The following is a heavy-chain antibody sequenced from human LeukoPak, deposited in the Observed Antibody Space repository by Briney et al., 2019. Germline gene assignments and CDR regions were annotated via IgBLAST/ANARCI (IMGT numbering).Heavy chain of an antibody. Sequence: SETLSLTCTVSGGSISTYYWGWIRQPPGKGLEWIGSIYDSGSTYYNPSLKSRVTISVDTSKNQFSLELNSVTAADTAVYYCARHYGPWGQGTLVTVSS. V-gene: IGHV4-39*01. CDR1: GGSISTYY. CDR3: ARHYGP. CDR2: IYDSGST. J-gene: IGHJ5*02. D-gene: IGHD3-10*01.